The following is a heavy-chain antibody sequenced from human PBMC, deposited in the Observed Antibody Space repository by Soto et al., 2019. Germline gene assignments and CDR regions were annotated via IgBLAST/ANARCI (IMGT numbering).Heavy chain of an antibody. CDR2: IYYSGST. CDR3: AGYDSSGYSNDAFDI. D-gene: IGHD3-22*01. Sequence: QVQLQESGPGLVKPSETLSLTCTVSGGSVSSGSYYWSWIRQPPGKGLEWIGYIYYSGSTNYNPSLKGRVTISVDTSKNQFSLKLSSVTAADTAVYYCAGYDSSGYSNDAFDIWGQGTMVTVSS. CDR1: GGSVSSGSYY. V-gene: IGHV4-61*01. J-gene: IGHJ3*02.